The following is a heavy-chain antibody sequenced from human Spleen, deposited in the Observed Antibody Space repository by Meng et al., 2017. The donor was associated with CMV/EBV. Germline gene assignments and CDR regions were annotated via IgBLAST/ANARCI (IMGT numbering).Heavy chain of an antibody. Sequence: GGSLRLSYAASGFTFSSYSMNWVRQAPGKGLEWVSSISSSSSYIYYADSVKGRFTISRDNAKNSLYLQMNSLRAEDTAVYYCARDLTGYCCGGSCYSGIDAFDIWGQGTMVTVSS. V-gene: IGHV3-21*01. J-gene: IGHJ3*02. CDR2: ISSSSSYI. CDR1: GFTFSSYS. D-gene: IGHD2-15*01. CDR3: ARDLTGYCCGGSCYSGIDAFDI.